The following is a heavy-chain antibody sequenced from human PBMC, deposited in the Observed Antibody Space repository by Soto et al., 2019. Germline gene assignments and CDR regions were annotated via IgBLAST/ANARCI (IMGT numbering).Heavy chain of an antibody. Sequence: SETLSLTCAVSGGSVSSTNWWSWIRQPPGKGLEWIGYIYYSGSTYYNPSLKSRVTISVNTSKNQFSLKLSSVTAADTAVYYCARDRGYTYAFDYWGQGTLVTVSS. CDR1: GGSVSSTNW. CDR3: ARDRGYTYAFDY. D-gene: IGHD5-18*01. J-gene: IGHJ4*02. V-gene: IGHV4-30-4*01. CDR2: IYYSGST.